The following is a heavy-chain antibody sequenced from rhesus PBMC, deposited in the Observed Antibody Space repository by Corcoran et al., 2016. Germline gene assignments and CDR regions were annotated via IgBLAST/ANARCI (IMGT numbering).Heavy chain of an antibody. J-gene: IGHJ4*01. CDR1: GDSISSNY. D-gene: IGHD2-27*01. CDR2: ISGRGGST. Sequence: QPQLQESGPGRVKPSETLSPTCAVSGDSISSNYWSWIRQPPGKGLEWIGRISGRGGSTDYNPSLKSRVTISTDTSKNQYSLKLSSVTAADTAVYYCAKSPEFTFPWYWGQGVLVTVSS. V-gene: IGHV4-173*01. CDR3: AKSPEFTFPWY.